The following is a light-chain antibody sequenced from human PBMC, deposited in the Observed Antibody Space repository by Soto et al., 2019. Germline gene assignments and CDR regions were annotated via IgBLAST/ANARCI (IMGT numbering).Light chain of an antibody. CDR2: DAS. V-gene: IGKV3-11*01. CDR1: QSVSSY. J-gene: IGKJ1*01. CDR3: QQYDNSAWT. Sequence: EIVLTQSPATLSLSPGERATLSCRASQSVSSYLAWYQHKPGQAPRLLVYDASNRATGIPERVSGSGSGTDFTVTISRLEPEDLAVYYCQQYDNSAWTFGQGTKVDI.